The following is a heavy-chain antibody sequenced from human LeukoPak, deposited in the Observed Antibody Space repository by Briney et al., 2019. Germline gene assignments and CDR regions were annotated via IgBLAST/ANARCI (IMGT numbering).Heavy chain of an antibody. D-gene: IGHD2-15*01. CDR2: INPNSGGT. Sequence: ASVKLSSKASGYTFTGYYMHCVRQAPGQGLEWMGRINPNSGGTNYAQKFQGRVTMTMDTSISTAYMELSRLRSDDTSVYYCARDGWTPYNWSDPWGQGTLVTVSS. CDR1: GYTFTGYY. J-gene: IGHJ5*02. CDR3: ARDGWTPYNWSDP. V-gene: IGHV1-2*06.